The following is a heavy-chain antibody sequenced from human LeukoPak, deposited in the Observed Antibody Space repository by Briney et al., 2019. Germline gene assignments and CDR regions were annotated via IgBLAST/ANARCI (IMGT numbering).Heavy chain of an antibody. CDR1: GGSISSNSYY. J-gene: IGHJ4*02. CDR2: IYYSGST. CDR3: ASGRQWLAFDY. V-gene: IGHV4-39*07. Sequence: ASETLSLTCTVSGGSISSNSYYWGWIRQPPGKGLEWIGNIYYSGSTYYNPSLKSRVTISVDTSKNQFSLELSSVTAVDTAVYYCASGRQWLAFDYWGQGTLVTVSS. D-gene: IGHD6-19*01.